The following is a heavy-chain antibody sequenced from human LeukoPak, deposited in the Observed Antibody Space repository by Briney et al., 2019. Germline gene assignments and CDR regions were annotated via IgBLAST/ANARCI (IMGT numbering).Heavy chain of an antibody. J-gene: IGHJ4*02. CDR2: IYYSGHT. V-gene: IGHV4-59*01. D-gene: IGHD2-15*01. Sequence: LETLSLTCTVSGGSISSYYWSWIRQPPGKGLEWIGYIYYSGHTNYNPSLKSRVTISVDTSKNQCSLKLSSVTAADTAVYYCARGDCSGGSCSPLPLDYWGQGTLVTVSS. CDR3: ARGDCSGGSCSPLPLDY. CDR1: GGSISSYY.